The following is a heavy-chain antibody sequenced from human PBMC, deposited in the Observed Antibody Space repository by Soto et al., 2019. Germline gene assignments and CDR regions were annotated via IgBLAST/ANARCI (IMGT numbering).Heavy chain of an antibody. V-gene: IGHV4-61*08. Sequence: SETLSLTCTVSGGSISSGDYYWSWIRQPPGKGLEWLGYIHYSGNTNYNPSLKSRVTISVDTSKNQFSLRLTSVTAADTAVYYCARRQSSSWYGLWGQGTLVTVSS. J-gene: IGHJ4*02. CDR3: ARRQSSSWYGL. CDR2: IHYSGNT. D-gene: IGHD6-13*01. CDR1: GGSISSGDYY.